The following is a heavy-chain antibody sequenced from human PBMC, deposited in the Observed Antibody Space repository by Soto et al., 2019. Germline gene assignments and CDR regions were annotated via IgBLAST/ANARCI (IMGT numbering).Heavy chain of an antibody. J-gene: IGHJ6*02. CDR1: GGTFSSYA. CDR3: ARGVVAALFYGMDV. V-gene: IGHV1-69*06. Sequence: SVKVSCKASGGTFSSYAISWVRQAPGQGLEWMGGIIPIFGTANYAQKFQGRVTITADKSTSTAYMELSSLRSEDTAVYYCARGVVAALFYGMDVWGQGTKVTVSS. CDR2: IIPIFGTA. D-gene: IGHD2-15*01.